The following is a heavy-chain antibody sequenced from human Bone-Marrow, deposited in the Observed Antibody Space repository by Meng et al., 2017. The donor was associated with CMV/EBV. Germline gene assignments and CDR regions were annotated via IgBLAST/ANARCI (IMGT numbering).Heavy chain of an antibody. V-gene: IGHV3-21*01. CDR1: GFTFNSYS. J-gene: IGHJ4*02. D-gene: IGHD5-24*01. CDR3: ARRSRDGYNYDYFDY. Sequence: GESLKISCAVSGFTFNSYSMNWVRQAPGKGLEWVSSISSSSSYIYYADSVKGRFTISRDNAKNSLYLQMNSLRAEDTAVYYCARRSRDGYNYDYFDYWGQGTLVTVSS. CDR2: ISSSSSYI.